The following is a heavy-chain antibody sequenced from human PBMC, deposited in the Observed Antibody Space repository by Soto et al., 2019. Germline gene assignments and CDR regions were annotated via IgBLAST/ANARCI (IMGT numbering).Heavy chain of an antibody. J-gene: IGHJ3*02. V-gene: IGHV4-31*03. CDR3: ARATLRAAAGTNGAFDI. CDR2: IYYSGST. CDR1: GGSISSGGYY. D-gene: IGHD6-13*01. Sequence: PSETLSLTCTVSGGSISSGGYYWSWIHQHPGKDLEWIGYIYYSGSTYYNPSLKSRVTISVDTSKNQFSLKLSSVTAADTAVYYCARATLRAAAGTNGAFDIWGQGTMVTVSS.